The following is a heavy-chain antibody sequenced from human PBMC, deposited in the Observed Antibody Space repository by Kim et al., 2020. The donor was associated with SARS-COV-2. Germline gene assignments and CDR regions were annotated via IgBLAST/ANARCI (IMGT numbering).Heavy chain of an antibody. CDR3: ARGRQARRLVRRGRVNWFDP. V-gene: IGHV7-4-1*02. CDR1: GYTFTSYA. J-gene: IGHJ5*02. CDR2: INTNTGNP. Sequence: ASVKVSCKASGYTFTSYAMNWVRQAPGQGLEWMGWINTNTGNPTYAQGFTGRFVFSLDTSVSTAYMQISSLKAEDTAVYYCARGRQARRLVRRGRVNWFDPWGQGTLVTVSS. D-gene: IGHD6-19*01.